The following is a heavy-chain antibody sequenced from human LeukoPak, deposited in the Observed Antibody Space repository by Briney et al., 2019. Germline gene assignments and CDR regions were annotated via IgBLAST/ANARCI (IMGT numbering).Heavy chain of an antibody. V-gene: IGHV3-21*01. CDR1: GFTFSDYS. Sequence: GGSLRLSRAASGFTFSDYSMNWVRQAPGKGLEWVSSISSSSSYIFYADSVRGRFSISRDNAKNSLYLQMNSLRAEDTAVYYCARGIIYYGSGSYYRPWGQGTLVTVSS. J-gene: IGHJ5*02. D-gene: IGHD3-10*01. CDR2: ISSSSSYI. CDR3: ARGIIYYGSGSYYRP.